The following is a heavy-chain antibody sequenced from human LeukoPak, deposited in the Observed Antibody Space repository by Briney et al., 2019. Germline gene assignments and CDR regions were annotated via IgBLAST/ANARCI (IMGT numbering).Heavy chain of an antibody. Sequence: GASVKVSCKASGYTFTSYYMHWVRQAPGQGLEWMGIINPSGGSTSYAQKFQGRVTMTRDTSTSTVYMQLSSLRSEDTAVYYCARGSQTPVVTPAGYYFDYWGQGTLVTVSS. D-gene: IGHD4-23*01. CDR2: INPSGGST. J-gene: IGHJ4*02. CDR1: GYTFTSYY. V-gene: IGHV1-46*01. CDR3: ARGSQTPVVTPAGYYFDY.